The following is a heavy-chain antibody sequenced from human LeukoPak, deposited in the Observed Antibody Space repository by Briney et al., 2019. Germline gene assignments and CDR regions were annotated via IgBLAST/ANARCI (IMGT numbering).Heavy chain of an antibody. V-gene: IGHV1-69*05. CDR2: IIPTFGTA. CDR1: GGTFSSYA. J-gene: IGHJ4*02. D-gene: IGHD3-10*01. Sequence: SVKVSCKASGGTFSSYAVSWVRQAPGQGLEWMGGIIPTFGTANYAQKFQGRVTITTDESTSTAYMELSRLRSEDTAVYYCARDKDVSGNYPFDYWGQRTLVTVSS. CDR3: ARDKDVSGNYPFDY.